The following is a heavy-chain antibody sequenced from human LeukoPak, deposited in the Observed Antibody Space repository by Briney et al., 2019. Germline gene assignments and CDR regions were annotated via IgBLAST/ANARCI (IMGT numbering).Heavy chain of an antibody. CDR2: ISSSATYI. J-gene: IGHJ5*02. V-gene: IGHV3-21*05. CDR3: ASALGYCSATSCYSNWFDP. D-gene: IGHD2-2*01. CDR1: GVNACGYS. Sequence: GGSLRPSCTPSGVNACGYSLNWVRDAPGEGLEWVSYISSSATYINYADSVKGRFTISRDNAKNSVFLKMNSLRVEDTAVYYCASALGYCSATSCYSNWFDPWGQGTLVTVSS.